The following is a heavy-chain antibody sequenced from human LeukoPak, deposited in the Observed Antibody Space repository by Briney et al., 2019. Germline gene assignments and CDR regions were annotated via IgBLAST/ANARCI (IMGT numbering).Heavy chain of an antibody. J-gene: IGHJ4*02. CDR1: GFTFSSYG. D-gene: IGHD3-22*01. Sequence: TGGSLRLSCAASGFTFSSYGMHWVRQAPGKGLEWVAVIWYDGSNKYYADSVKGRFTISRDNSKNTLYLQMNSLRAEDTAVYYCAKEGGLGDSSGYFSGWGQGTLVTVSS. CDR2: IWYDGSNK. CDR3: AKEGGLGDSSGYFSG. V-gene: IGHV3-33*06.